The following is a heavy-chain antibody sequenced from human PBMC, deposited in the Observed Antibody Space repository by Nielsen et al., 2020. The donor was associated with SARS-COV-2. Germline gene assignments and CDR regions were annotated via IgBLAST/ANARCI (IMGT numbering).Heavy chain of an antibody. D-gene: IGHD3-10*01. CDR2: ISYDGSNE. CDR3: ARDRVDFGSGTYYYYGMDV. Sequence: VRQMPGKGLEWVAVISYDGSNEYYADSVKGRFTISRDNSKNTLYLQMNSLRAEDTAVYYCARDRVDFGSGTYYYYGMDVWGQGTTVTVSS. V-gene: IGHV3-30*04. J-gene: IGHJ6*02.